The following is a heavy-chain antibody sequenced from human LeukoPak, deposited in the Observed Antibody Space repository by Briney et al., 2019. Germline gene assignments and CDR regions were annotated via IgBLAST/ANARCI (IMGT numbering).Heavy chain of an antibody. V-gene: IGHV3-7*01. CDR1: GFTFSSYW. CDR2: IKQDGSEK. CDR3: ARAGRPSSGWYFDY. D-gene: IGHD6-19*01. Sequence: GGSLRLSRAASGFTFSSYWMSWVRQAPGKGLEWVANIKQDGSEKYYVDSVKGRFTISRDNAKNSLYLQMNSLRAGDTAVYYCARAGRPSSGWYFDYWGQGTLVTVSS. J-gene: IGHJ4*02.